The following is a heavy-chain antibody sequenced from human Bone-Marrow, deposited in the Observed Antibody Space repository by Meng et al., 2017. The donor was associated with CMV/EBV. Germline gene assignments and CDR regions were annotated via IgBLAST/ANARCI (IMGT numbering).Heavy chain of an antibody. J-gene: IGHJ4*02. V-gene: IGHV3-30-3*01. CDR2: ISYDGSNK. Sequence: GESLKISCAASGFTFSSYAMHWVRQAPGKGLEWVAVISYDGSNKYYADSVKGRFTISRDNARNTLYLQMNSLRAEDTALYHCVRDHSSSYDYWGQGTLVTVSS. CDR3: VRDHSSSYDY. CDR1: GFTFSSYA. D-gene: IGHD6-13*01.